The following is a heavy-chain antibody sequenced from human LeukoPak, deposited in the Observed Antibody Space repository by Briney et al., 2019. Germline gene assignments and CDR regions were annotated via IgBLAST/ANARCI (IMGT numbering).Heavy chain of an antibody. D-gene: IGHD2-15*01. CDR2: MNPNSGNA. Sequence: GASVKVSCKASGYTFTSYDINWVRQATGQGLEWMGWMNPNSGNAGYAQKFRGRVTMTRNTSISTAYMELSSLRSEDTAVYYCARGTYCSGGSCYRRLDYWGQGTLVTVSS. CDR3: ARGTYCSGGSCYRRLDY. V-gene: IGHV1-8*01. CDR1: GYTFTSYD. J-gene: IGHJ4*02.